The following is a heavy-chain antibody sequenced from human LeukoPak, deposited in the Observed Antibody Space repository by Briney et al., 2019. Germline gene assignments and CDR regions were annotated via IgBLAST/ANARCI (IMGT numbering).Heavy chain of an antibody. J-gene: IGHJ2*01. CDR3: AKASSHWYFDL. CDR2: ISWNSGTR. CDR1: GFTFDDYA. Sequence: PGRSLRLSCAASGFTFDDYAMHWVRQAPGKGLEWVSGISWNSGTRDYADSVKGRFTSSRDNDKKSLYLQMNSLRVEDTAFYYCAKASSHWYFDLWGRGTLVIVSS. V-gene: IGHV3-9*01.